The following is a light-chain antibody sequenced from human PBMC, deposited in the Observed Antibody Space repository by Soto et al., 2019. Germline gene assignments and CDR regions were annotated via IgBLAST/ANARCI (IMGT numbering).Light chain of an antibody. CDR1: QSVSSN. Sequence: EIVMTQSPATLSVSPGERATLSCRASQSVSSNLAWYQQKPGQAPMLLIYGASTRASAVPARFSGIWSGTDFTHTINSLQSEDFAVYYCQQYDNCRPGTFGQATKVEIK. CDR3: QQYDNCRPGT. CDR2: GAS. V-gene: IGKV3-15*01. J-gene: IGKJ1*01.